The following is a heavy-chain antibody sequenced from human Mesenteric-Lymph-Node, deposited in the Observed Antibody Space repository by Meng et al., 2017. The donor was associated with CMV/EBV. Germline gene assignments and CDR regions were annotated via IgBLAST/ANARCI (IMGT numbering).Heavy chain of an antibody. Sequence: GGSLRLSCAASGFPLSSYAMNWVRQAPGKGLEWVSTISDIGDSTNYADSVKGRFTSSRDNLKNTLYLQMSSLRAEDTAVYYCAKRPSGMPADINWFDPWGQGTLVTVSS. CDR3: AKRPSGMPADINWFDP. J-gene: IGHJ5*02. CDR2: ISDIGDST. CDR1: GFPLSSYA. V-gene: IGHV3-23*01. D-gene: IGHD2-2*01.